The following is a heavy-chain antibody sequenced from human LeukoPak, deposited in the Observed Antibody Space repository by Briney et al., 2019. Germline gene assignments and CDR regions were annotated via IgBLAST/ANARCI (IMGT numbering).Heavy chain of an antibody. CDR2: IYYSGST. V-gene: IGHV4-39*01. J-gene: IGHJ3*02. CDR3: ARHGVRLRYFDWFLDAFDI. CDR1: GGSISSSGYY. D-gene: IGHD3-9*01. Sequence: SETLSLTCTVSGGSISSSGYYWGWIRQPPGKGLEWIGSIYYSGSTYYNPSLRSRVTISVDTSKNQFSLKLSSVTAADTAVYYCARHGVRLRYFDWFLDAFDIWGQGTMVTVSS.